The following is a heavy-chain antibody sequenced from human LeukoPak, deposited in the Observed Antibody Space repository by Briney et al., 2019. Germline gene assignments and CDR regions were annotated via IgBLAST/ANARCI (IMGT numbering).Heavy chain of an antibody. D-gene: IGHD2-15*01. J-gene: IGHJ4*02. CDR1: GFTFSGYA. V-gene: IGHV3-30*04. Sequence: GGSLRLSCAASGFTFSGYAMHWVRQAPGKGLEWVSIISNDGSNKYYADSVKGRFTISRDNPKSTLYLQMNSLRVEDTAVYSCARGRGGGGWSYIDYWGQGTLVTVSS. CDR2: ISNDGSNK. CDR3: ARGRGGGGWSYIDY.